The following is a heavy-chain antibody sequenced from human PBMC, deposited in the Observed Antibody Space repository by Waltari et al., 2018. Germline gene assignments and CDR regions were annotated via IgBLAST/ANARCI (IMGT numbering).Heavy chain of an antibody. Sequence: EVHLVESGGRLVQPGGSLGLAWAAPGFTVSSDFMRWVRQAPGQGLEWVSVIQSDGTTYYADSVKGRFTVSRDTCKNTVYLQMNSLRDEDTAVYYCARHDYGGYWGQGTLVTVSS. CDR3: ARHDYGGY. CDR1: GFTVSSDF. V-gene: IGHV3-66*04. D-gene: IGHD4-17*01. J-gene: IGHJ4*02. CDR2: IQSDGTT.